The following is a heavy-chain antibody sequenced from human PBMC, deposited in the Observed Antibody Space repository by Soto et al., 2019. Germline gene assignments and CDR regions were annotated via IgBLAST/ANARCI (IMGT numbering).Heavy chain of an antibody. CDR1: GFTFSSYA. CDR2: ISGSGGST. Sequence: EVQRLESGGGLVQPGGSLRLSCEASGFTFSSYAMSWVRQAAGEGLEWVSAISGSGGSTYYADSVKGRFTVSRDNSKNTLSQQLNSLRAEHTAVYYCAKDAGVVRSLGFDYWGQGTLVTVSS. J-gene: IGHJ4*02. D-gene: IGHD2-21*01. V-gene: IGHV3-23*01. CDR3: AKDAGVVRSLGFDY.